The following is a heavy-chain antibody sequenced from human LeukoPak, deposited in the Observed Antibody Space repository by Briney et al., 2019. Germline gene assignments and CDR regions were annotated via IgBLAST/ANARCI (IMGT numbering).Heavy chain of an antibody. V-gene: IGHV4-31*03. Sequence: SETLSLTCTVSGGSISSGGYYWSWIRQHPGKGLEWIGCIYYSGSTYYNPSLKSRVTISVDTSKNQFSLKLSSVTAADTAVYYCARDARIAAAGFSRGVDYWGQGTLVTVSS. CDR2: IYYSGST. D-gene: IGHD6-13*01. CDR1: GGSISSGGYY. CDR3: ARDARIAAAGFSRGVDY. J-gene: IGHJ4*02.